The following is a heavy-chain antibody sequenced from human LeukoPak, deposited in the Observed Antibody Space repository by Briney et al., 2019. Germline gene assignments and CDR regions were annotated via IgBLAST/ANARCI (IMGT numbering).Heavy chain of an antibody. D-gene: IGHD5-12*01. CDR3: ASEVRERGYSGSIYYYYGMDV. CDR2: ISSSSSYI. Sequence: NPGGSLRLSCAASGFTFSSYSMNWVRQAPGKGLEWVSSISSSSSYIYYADSVKGRFTISRDNAKNSLFLQMNSLRAEDTAVYYCASEVRERGYSGSIYYYYGMDVWGQGTTVTVSS. CDR1: GFTFSSYS. J-gene: IGHJ6*02. V-gene: IGHV3-21*04.